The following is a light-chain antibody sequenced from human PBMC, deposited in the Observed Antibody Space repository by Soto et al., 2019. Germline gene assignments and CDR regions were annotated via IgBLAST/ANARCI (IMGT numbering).Light chain of an antibody. CDR1: QDISKY. Sequence: DIQMTQSPSSLSASVGDRVTITCQASQDISKYLNWYQQKPGKAPKLLIYDTSNLETGVPSRSSGSGSGTHFTFTISSLQPDDTAIYYCQHYDNLPRNTFGQGNKLEIK. J-gene: IGKJ2*01. CDR2: DTS. V-gene: IGKV1-33*01. CDR3: QHYDNLPRNT.